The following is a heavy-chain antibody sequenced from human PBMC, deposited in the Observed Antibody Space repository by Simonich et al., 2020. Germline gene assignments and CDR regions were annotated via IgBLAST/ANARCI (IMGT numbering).Heavy chain of an antibody. CDR3: TTGWYGGNSGAFDI. D-gene: IGHD2-21*02. CDR2: NKSKTDGGTT. V-gene: IGHV3-15*01. CDR1: GFTFSNAW. Sequence: VQLVESGGGLVKPGGSLRLSFAASGFTFSNAWMSWVRQAQGKGLELVGRNKSKTDGGTTDYAAPVKGRFTISRDDSKNTLYLQMNSLKTEDTAVYYCTTGWYGGNSGAFDIWGQGTMVTVSS. J-gene: IGHJ3*02.